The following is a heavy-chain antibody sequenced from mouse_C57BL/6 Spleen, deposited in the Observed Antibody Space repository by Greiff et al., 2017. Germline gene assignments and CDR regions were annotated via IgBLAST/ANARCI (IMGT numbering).Heavy chain of an antibody. Sequence: EVNVVESGGGLVKPGGSLKLSCAASGFTFSDYGMHWVRQAPEKGLEWVAYISSGSSTIYYADTVKGRFTISRDNAKNTLFLQMTSLRSEDTAMYYCARSTAQATWGYFDYWGQGTTLTVSS. J-gene: IGHJ2*01. D-gene: IGHD3-2*02. CDR3: ARSTAQATWGYFDY. CDR2: ISSGSSTI. V-gene: IGHV5-17*01. CDR1: GFTFSDYG.